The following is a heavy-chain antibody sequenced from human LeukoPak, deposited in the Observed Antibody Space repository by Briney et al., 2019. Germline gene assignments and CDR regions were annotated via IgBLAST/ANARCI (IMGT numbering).Heavy chain of an antibody. V-gene: IGHV4-59*01. CDR1: GGPIRSYC. J-gene: IGHJ4*02. CDR3: ARTGSTVTMLYPFDH. D-gene: IGHD4-17*01. Sequence: TETLSLTCTVSGGPIRSYCWSWIRQTPGKGLEWIGYIYYSGNTNTEPSLKSRVGISVVTSKNQFSLKLSSVTAADTAVYYCARTGSTVTMLYPFDHWGQGTLVTVSS. CDR2: IYYSGNT.